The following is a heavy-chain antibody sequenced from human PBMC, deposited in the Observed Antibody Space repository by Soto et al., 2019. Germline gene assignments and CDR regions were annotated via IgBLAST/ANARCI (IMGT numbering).Heavy chain of an antibody. D-gene: IGHD5-18*01. J-gene: IGHJ6*02. Sequence: QVQLQESGSGLVKPSETLSLTCTVSGGSVSSGSYYWSWIRQPPGKGLEWIGYIYYSGSTNYNPSLKSRVTISVDTSKNQFSLKLSSVTAADTAVYYCARDYGYSYGAYYYYYGMDVWGQGTTVTVSS. V-gene: IGHV4-61*01. CDR1: GGSVSSGSYY. CDR2: IYYSGST. CDR3: ARDYGYSYGAYYYYYGMDV.